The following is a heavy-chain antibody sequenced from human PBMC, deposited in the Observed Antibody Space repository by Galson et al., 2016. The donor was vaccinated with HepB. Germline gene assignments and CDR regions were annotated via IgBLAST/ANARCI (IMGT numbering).Heavy chain of an antibody. CDR1: GFSFSSYA. Sequence: SLRLSCAASGFSFSSYAMDWVRQAPGKGLEFVSGITNNGDTTDYADSVKGRFTISRDNSKNTLYLQMSSLRAEDTAVYYCVKDRLVDGHPNFDYWGQGTLVTVSS. CDR3: VKDRLVDGHPNFDY. D-gene: IGHD5-24*01. V-gene: IGHV3-64D*06. J-gene: IGHJ4*02. CDR2: ITNNGDTT.